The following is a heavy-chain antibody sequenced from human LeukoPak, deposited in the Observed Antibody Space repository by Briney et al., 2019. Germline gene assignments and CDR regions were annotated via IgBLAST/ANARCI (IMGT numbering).Heavy chain of an antibody. D-gene: IGHD3-22*01. CDR3: ARDGADNSGYYFGSL. J-gene: IGHJ3*01. Sequence: PGGSLRLSCAASGFTVRSSYMSWVRQAPGKGLEWVSVIYSGGSPGYADSAKGRFTIYSDNSKNTLYLQMNSLRVEDTAVYYCARDGADNSGYYFGSLWGQGTMVTVSS. V-gene: IGHV3-53*01. CDR2: IYSGGSP. CDR1: GFTVRSSY.